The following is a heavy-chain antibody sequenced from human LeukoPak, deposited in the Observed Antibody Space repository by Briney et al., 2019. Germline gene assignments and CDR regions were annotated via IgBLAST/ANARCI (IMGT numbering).Heavy chain of an antibody. V-gene: IGHV1-46*01. Sequence: GASVKVSCKASGYTFTSYYMHWVRQAPGQGLEWMGIINPSGGSTSYAQKFQGRVTMTRDMSTSTVYMELSSLRSEDTAVYYCARVSRAEDGYNLRLGYWGQGTLVTVSS. D-gene: IGHD5-24*01. CDR1: GYTFTSYY. J-gene: IGHJ4*02. CDR3: ARVSRAEDGYNLRLGY. CDR2: INPSGGST.